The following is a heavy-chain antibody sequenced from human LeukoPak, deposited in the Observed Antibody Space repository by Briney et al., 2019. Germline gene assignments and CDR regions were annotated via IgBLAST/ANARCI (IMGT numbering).Heavy chain of an antibody. CDR2: IYYSGST. CDR1: GGSISNYY. CDR3: ARHTAEKYNWFDR. J-gene: IGHJ5*02. V-gene: IGHV4-59*08. D-gene: IGHD5-24*01. Sequence: SETLSLTCTVSGGSISNYYWSWIRQPPGKGLEWIGFIYYSGSTNYNPSLKSRVTISVDTSKNQFSLKLSSVTAADTAVYYCARHTAEKYNWFDRWGQGTLVTVSS.